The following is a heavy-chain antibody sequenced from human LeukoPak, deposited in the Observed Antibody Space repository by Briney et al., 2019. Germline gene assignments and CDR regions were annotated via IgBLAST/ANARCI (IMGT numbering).Heavy chain of an antibody. CDR3: ARDGEVSSSWYNPQGYYYMDV. D-gene: IGHD6-13*01. V-gene: IGHV1-18*01. CDR2: ISAYYGNT. CDR1: GYTFTSYG. J-gene: IGHJ6*03. Sequence: ASVKVSFKASGYTFTSYGISWVRQAPGQGLEWMGWISAYYGNTNYAQKLQGRVTMTTDTSTSTGYMELRSLRPDDTAVYYCARDGEVSSSWYNPQGYYYMDVWGKGTTVTVSS.